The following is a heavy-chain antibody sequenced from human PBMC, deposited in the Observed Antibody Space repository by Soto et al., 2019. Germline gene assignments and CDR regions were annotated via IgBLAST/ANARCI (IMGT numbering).Heavy chain of an antibody. Sequence: GGSRRRSCTASGFTFNTYNMNWVRQAPGKGLEWVSYISISSYTIKYADSVEGRFTVSRDKGKKSLYLQMNSLRDEDTAVYFCAREISLSAGSYFDYWGQGTLVTVSS. CDR3: AREISLSAGSYFDY. V-gene: IGHV3-48*02. J-gene: IGHJ4*02. CDR1: GFTFNTYN. D-gene: IGHD3-10*01. CDR2: ISISSYTI.